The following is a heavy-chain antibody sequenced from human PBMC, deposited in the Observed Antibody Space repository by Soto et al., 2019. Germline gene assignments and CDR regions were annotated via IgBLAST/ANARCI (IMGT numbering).Heavy chain of an antibody. CDR2: ISYDGSNK. V-gene: IGHV3-30*18. J-gene: IGHJ6*02. CDR1: SCG. Sequence: SCGIPIVRKKQSKGLEWVAVISYDGSNKYYADSVKGRFTISRDNSKNTLYLQMNSLRAEDTAVYYCAKDYYDSSGYPWGDGMDVWGQGTTVTVSS. CDR3: AKDYYDSSGYPWGDGMDV. D-gene: IGHD3-22*01.